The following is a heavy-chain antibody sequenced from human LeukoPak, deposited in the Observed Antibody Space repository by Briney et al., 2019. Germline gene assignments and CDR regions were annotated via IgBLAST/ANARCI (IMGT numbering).Heavy chain of an antibody. CDR2: INHSGST. D-gene: IGHD5-18*01. V-gene: IGHV4-34*01. CDR1: GGSFSGYY. Sequence: SETLSLTCAVYGGSFSGYYWSWIRQPPGKGLEWIGEINHSGSTNYNPSLKSRVTISVDTSKNQFSLKLSSVTAADTAVYYCASRKRGYRYDFDYWGQGTLVTVSS. CDR3: ASRKRGYRYDFDY. J-gene: IGHJ4*02.